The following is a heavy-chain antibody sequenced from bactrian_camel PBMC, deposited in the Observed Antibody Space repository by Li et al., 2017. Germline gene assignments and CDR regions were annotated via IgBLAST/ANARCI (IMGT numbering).Heavy chain of an antibody. V-gene: IGHV3-2*01. J-gene: IGHJ4*01. Sequence: HVQLVESGGGSVQAGGSLRLSCTASGLTDSNFCMGWVRQAPGKEREPVASSSPGTGKTYYADSAKGRFTISRDNTNNTVYLQMNSLKIEDTAVYYCALGSSRQATMTARGKGTQVTVS. D-gene: IGHD3*01. CDR1: GLTDSNFC. CDR2: SSPGTGKT.